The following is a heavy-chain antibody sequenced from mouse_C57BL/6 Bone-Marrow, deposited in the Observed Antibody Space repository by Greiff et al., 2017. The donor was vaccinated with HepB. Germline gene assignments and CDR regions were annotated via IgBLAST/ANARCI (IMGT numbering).Heavy chain of an antibody. CDR1: GFTFSSYG. J-gene: IGHJ4*01. D-gene: IGHD3-2*02. Sequence: EVMLVESGGDLVKPGGSLKLSCAASGFTFSSYGMSWVRQTPDKRLEWVATISSGGSYTYYPDSVKGRFTISRDNAKNTLYLQMSSLKSEDTAMYYCARNDSSGYVYYAMDYWGQGTSVTVSS. V-gene: IGHV5-6*01. CDR3: ARNDSSGYVYYAMDY. CDR2: ISSGGSYT.